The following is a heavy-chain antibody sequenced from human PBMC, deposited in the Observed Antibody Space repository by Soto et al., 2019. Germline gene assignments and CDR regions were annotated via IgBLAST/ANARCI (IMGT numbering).Heavy chain of an antibody. V-gene: IGHV3-30*18. J-gene: IGHJ5*02. D-gene: IGHD4-17*01. CDR3: AKDRDYGAAGP. CDR2: ISYDGSNK. CDR1: GFTFSSYG. Sequence: QVQLVESGGGVVQPGRSLRLSCAASGFTFSSYGMHWVRQAPGKGLEWVAVISYDGSNKYYADSVKGRFTISRDNSKNTLYLQMNSLRAEDTAVYYCAKDRDYGAAGPWRQGTLVTVSS.